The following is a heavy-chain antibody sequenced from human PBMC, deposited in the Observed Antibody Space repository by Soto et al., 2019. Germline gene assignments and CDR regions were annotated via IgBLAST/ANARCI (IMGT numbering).Heavy chain of an antibody. CDR2: IYYRGST. CDR1: GGSVDSGGYY. V-gene: IGHV4-31*03. CDR3: AREPPRSCSGSKCLYYFDP. D-gene: IGHD2-15*01. J-gene: IGHJ4*02. Sequence: QVQLQESGPGLVNPSQTLSLTCTVSGGSVDSGGYYWNWIRQYPGKGLEWLGYIYYRGSTYYIPSLKSRLNISLDTSKNQFSLRLTSVTAADTPVYYCAREPPRSCSGSKCLYYFDPWGQGALVTVSS.